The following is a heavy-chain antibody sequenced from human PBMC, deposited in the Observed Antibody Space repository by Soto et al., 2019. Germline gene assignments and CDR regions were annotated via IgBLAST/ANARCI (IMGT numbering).Heavy chain of an antibody. J-gene: IGHJ5*02. V-gene: IGHV1-2*02. CDR1: GYTFTGYY. D-gene: IGHD6-6*01. CDR2: INPNSGGT. Sequence: GASVKVSCRASGYTFTGYYMHWVRQAPGQGLEWMGWINPNSGGTNYAQKFQGRVTMTRDTSISTAYMELSRLRSDDTAVYYCARHLPRSSSIAARLGYNWFGRWRQRTLGTVSS. CDR3: ARHLPRSSSIAARLGYNWFGR.